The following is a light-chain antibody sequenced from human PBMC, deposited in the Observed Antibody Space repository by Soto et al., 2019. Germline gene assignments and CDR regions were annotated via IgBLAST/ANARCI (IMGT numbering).Light chain of an antibody. V-gene: IGKV1-5*01. CDR2: DAS. J-gene: IGKJ1*01. Sequence: DIQMTQSPSTLSASVGDRVTITCRASQSIGNKLAWYQQKPGKAPKLLIYDASSLESGVPSRFSGSGSGTEFTLTISSLRPDDFAIYYCQQYHNYWTFGQGTKVDIK. CDR1: QSIGNK. CDR3: QQYHNYWT.